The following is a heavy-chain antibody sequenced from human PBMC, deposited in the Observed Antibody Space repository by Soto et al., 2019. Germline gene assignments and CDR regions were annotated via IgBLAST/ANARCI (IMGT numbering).Heavy chain of an antibody. J-gene: IGHJ4*02. CDR1: GGSFSGYY. CDR2: INHRGST. CDR3: ARFDHCGSGSFDY. Sequence: SETLSLTCAVYGGSFSGYYWSWIRQPPGKGLEWIGEINHRGSTNYNPSLKSRVTISVDTSKNKFSLKRSSVTTADTAVYYCARFDHCGSGSFDYWGQGTLVTVSS. D-gene: IGHD3-10*01. V-gene: IGHV4-34*01.